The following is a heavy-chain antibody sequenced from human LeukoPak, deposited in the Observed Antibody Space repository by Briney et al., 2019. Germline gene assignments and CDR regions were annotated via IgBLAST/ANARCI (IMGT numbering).Heavy chain of an antibody. CDR1: GYTFTSYG. V-gene: IGHV1-18*01. D-gene: IGHD5-24*01. CDR2: ISAYNGNT. CDR3: ALVEMATSSPFGY. J-gene: IGHJ4*02. Sequence: ASVTVSCTASGYTFTSYGISWVRQAPGQGLEWMGWISAYNGNTNYAQKLQGRVTMTTDTSTSTAYMELRSLRSDDTAVYYCALVEMATSSPFGYWGQGTLVTVSS.